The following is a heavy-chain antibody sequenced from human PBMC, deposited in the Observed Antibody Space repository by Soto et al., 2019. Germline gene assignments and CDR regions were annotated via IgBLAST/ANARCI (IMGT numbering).Heavy chain of an antibody. CDR3: ARDRDTSGWYYFLY. J-gene: IGHJ4*02. CDR2: IHYSGTT. D-gene: IGHD6-19*01. V-gene: IGHV4-31*01. Sequence: SETLSLTCTVSGGSISSGGYYWSWIRQHPGKGLEWIGYIHYSGTTYYNPSLKSQVTISLDTSKNQFSLRLSSVTAADTAVYYCARDRDTSGWYYFLYWGQGTLVTVSS. CDR1: GGSISSGGYY.